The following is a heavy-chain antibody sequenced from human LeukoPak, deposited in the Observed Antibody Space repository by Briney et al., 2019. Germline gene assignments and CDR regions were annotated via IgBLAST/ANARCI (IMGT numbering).Heavy chain of an antibody. CDR2: IIPIFGTA. CDR3: ATSEAGSRPDGHFDL. J-gene: IGHJ2*01. CDR1: GGTFSSYA. V-gene: IGHV1-69*06. D-gene: IGHD6-19*01. Sequence: SVKVSCKASGGTFSSYAISWVRQAPGQGLEWMGGIIPIFGTANYAQKFQGRVTITADKSTSTAYMELSSLRSEDTAVYYCATSEAGSRPDGHFDLWGRGTLVTVSS.